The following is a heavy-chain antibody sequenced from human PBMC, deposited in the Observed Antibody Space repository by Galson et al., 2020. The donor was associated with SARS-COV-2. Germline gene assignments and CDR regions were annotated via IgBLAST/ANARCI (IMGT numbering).Heavy chain of an antibody. D-gene: IGHD5-18*01. CDR2: ISSSSSTI. CDR3: ARDRGHSGGGYSDGPYYYGMDV. V-gene: IGHV3-48*02. Sequence: GGSLRLSCAASGFTFSSYSMNWVRQAPGKGLEWVSYISSSSSTIYYADSVKGRFTISRDNAKNSLYLQMHSLRDEDTAVYYCARDRGHSGGGYSDGPYYYGMDVWGQGTTVTVSS. CDR1: GFTFSSYS. J-gene: IGHJ6*02.